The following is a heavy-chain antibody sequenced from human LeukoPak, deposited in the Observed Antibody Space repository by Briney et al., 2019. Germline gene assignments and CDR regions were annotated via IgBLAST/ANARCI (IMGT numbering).Heavy chain of an antibody. J-gene: IGHJ4*02. CDR3: ARVSVVVALDY. D-gene: IGHD3-22*01. V-gene: IGHV4-4*09. Sequence: SETLSLTCTVSGDSISSYYWSWLRQPPGKGLEWIGYIYTSGTTNYNPSLKSRVTMSVDTSKNQFSLKLSSVTAADTAVYYCARVSVVVALDYGGQGTLVTVSS. CDR1: GDSISSYY. CDR2: IYTSGTT.